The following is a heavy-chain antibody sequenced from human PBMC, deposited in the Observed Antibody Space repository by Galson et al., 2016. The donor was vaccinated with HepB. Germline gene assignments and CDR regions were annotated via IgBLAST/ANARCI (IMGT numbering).Heavy chain of an antibody. Sequence: SVKVSCKASGFSFSSSAVHWVRQTRGQRLEWIGWIVVGSGNTNYAQKFPERVNITRVLSSGTAYMELSSLRSEDTAVYYCAGYDFWSGYYGYYFDNWGQGTLVTVSS. CDR2: IVVGSGNT. J-gene: IGHJ4*02. CDR3: AGYDFWSGYYGYYFDN. CDR1: GFSFSSSA. V-gene: IGHV1-58*01. D-gene: IGHD3-3*01.